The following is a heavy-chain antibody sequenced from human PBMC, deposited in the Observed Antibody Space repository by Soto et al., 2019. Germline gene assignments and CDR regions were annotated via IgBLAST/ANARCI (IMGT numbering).Heavy chain of an antibody. Sequence: ASVKVSCKASGYTFTSYDINWVRQATGQGLEWMGWMNPNSGNTGYAQKFQGRVTMTRNTSISTAYMELSSLRSEDTAVYYCARAVDCSSTSCYSWFDPWGQGTLVTVSS. V-gene: IGHV1-8*01. CDR2: MNPNSGNT. D-gene: IGHD2-2*02. CDR1: GYTFTSYD. J-gene: IGHJ5*02. CDR3: ARAVDCSSTSCYSWFDP.